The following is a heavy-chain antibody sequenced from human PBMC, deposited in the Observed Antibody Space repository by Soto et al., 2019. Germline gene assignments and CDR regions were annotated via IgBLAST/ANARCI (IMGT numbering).Heavy chain of an antibody. CDR2: IYHSGST. D-gene: IGHD3-22*01. CDR1: GNSISTTNW. CDR3: ARDVGYHYDGSPSGQFDF. V-gene: IGHV4-4*02. J-gene: IGHJ4*02. Sequence: SETLSLTCVVSGNSISTTNWWSWVRQSPGKGLEWIGEIYHSGSTNYNPSLKSRVTISVDKSKNQFSLKLSSVTAADTAVYYCARDVGYHYDGSPSGQFDFWGQGTLVTVSS.